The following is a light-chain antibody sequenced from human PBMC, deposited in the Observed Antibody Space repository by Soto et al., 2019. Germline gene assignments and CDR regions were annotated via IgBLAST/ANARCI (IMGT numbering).Light chain of an antibody. CDR3: DADHGIGCNFVQRV. J-gene: IGLJ3*02. CDR1: SGYSNYK. Sequence: QPVLTQPPSASASLGASVTLTCTLSSGYSNYKVDWYQQGPGKGPRFVMRVGTGGIVGSKGDGIPDRVSVFGSGLNRYLTIKNIHEDDVIVYHYDADHGIGCNFVQRVFVGGTKLTLL. V-gene: IGLV9-49*01. CDR2: VGTGGIVG.